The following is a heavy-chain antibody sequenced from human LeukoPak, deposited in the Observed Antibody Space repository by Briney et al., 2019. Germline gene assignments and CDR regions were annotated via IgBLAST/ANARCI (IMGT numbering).Heavy chain of an antibody. CDR3: AKFPWVHYYDGSGSPRTFDS. D-gene: IGHD3-22*01. CDR1: GFLFSSYD. J-gene: IGHJ4*02. CDR2: ISGSGVDT. Sequence: GGSVRLLCGACGFLFSSYDMRGAREAWGKGWEWGLAISGSGVDTFSADSVQSRFTISRDNSKSTLYLPLNSLRAEDTAVYFCAKFPWVHYYDGSGSPRTFDSWGQGTLVTVSS. V-gene: IGHV3-23*01.